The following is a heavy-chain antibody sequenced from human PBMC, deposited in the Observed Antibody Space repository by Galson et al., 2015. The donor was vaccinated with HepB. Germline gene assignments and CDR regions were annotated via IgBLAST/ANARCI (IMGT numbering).Heavy chain of an antibody. Sequence: GKGLEWVAFISYDGSSEYYADSVKGRFTISRDNSKNTLDLHMNSLRAEDTAVYYCAKVGAGALSIAARPTDYWGQGTLVTVSS. D-gene: IGHD6-6*01. J-gene: IGHJ4*02. CDR3: AKVGAGALSIAARPTDY. V-gene: IGHV3-30-3*02. CDR2: ISYDGSSE.